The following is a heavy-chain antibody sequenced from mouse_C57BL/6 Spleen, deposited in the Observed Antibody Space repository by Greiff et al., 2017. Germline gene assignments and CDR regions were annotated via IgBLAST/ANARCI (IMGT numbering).Heavy chain of an antibody. CDR1: GFTFSDYG. V-gene: IGHV5-17*01. D-gene: IGHD1-1*01. CDR3: ERGLYYYGSSPHFGY. Sequence: EVKLVESGGGLVKPGGSLKLSCAASGFTFSDYGMHWVRQAPEKGLEWVAYISSGSSTIYYADTVKGRFTISRDNAKNTLFLQMTSLRSEDTAMYYCERGLYYYGSSPHFGYWGQGTTLTVSS. J-gene: IGHJ2*01. CDR2: ISSGSSTI.